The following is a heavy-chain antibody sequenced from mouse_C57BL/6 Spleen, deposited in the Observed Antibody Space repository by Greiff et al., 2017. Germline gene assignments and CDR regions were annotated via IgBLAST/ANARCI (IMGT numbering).Heavy chain of an antibody. V-gene: IGHV1-59*01. Sequence: VQLQQPGAELVRPGTSVKLSCKASGYTFTSYWMHWVKQRPGQGLEWIGVIDPSDSYTNYNQKFKGKATLTVDTSSSTAYMQLSSLTSEDSAVCYCASPYDSDFDYWGKGTTLTVSS. J-gene: IGHJ2*01. CDR3: ASPYDSDFDY. D-gene: IGHD2-4*01. CDR2: IDPSDSYT. CDR1: GYTFTSYW.